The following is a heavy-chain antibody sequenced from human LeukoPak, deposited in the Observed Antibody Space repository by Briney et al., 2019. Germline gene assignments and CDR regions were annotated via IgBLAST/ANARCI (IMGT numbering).Heavy chain of an antibody. CDR2: ISARDGNT. CDR1: GYAFNIFG. D-gene: IGHD4-17*01. V-gene: IGHV1-18*01. CDR3: ARAGPTWTTHLDI. Sequence: GASVKVSCKASGYAFNIFGFSWLRHAPGQGLELKGWISARDGNTEYAQNLQGRVTMTTDTSTTTAYMELNSPASDDTAIYYCARAGPTWTTHLDIWGQGTLVTISS. J-gene: IGHJ4*02.